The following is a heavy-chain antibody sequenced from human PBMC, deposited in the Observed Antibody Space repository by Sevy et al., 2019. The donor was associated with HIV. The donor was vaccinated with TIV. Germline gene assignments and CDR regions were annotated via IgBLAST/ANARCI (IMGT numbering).Heavy chain of an antibody. Sequence: GGSLRLSCAASGFTFSSYWMSWVRQAPGMGLEWVANIKQDGSEKYYVDSVKGRFTISRDNAKNSLYLQMNSLRAEDTAVYYCAGCITIFGVVPYGMDVWGQRTTVTVSS. D-gene: IGHD3-3*01. CDR3: AGCITIFGVVPYGMDV. CDR1: GFTFSSYW. V-gene: IGHV3-7*01. J-gene: IGHJ6*02. CDR2: IKQDGSEK.